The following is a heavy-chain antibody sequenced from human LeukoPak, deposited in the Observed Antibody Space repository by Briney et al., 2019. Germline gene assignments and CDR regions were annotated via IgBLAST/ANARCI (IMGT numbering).Heavy chain of an antibody. CDR2: ISSSSSYI. Sequence: GRSLRLSCAASGFTFSSYEMNWVRQAPGKGLEWVSSISSSSSYIYYADSVEGRFTISRDNAKNSLYLQMNSLRAEDTAVYYCARESKGYYYDSSGSTKVYYFDYWGQGTLVTVSS. CDR3: ARESKGYYYDSSGSTKVYYFDY. D-gene: IGHD3-22*01. CDR1: GFTFSSYE. V-gene: IGHV3-21*01. J-gene: IGHJ4*02.